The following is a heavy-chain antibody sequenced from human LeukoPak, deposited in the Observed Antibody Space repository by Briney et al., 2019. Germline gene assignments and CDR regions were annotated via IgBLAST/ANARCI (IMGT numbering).Heavy chain of an antibody. CDR2: IYYSGST. CDR1: GGPISSYY. CDR3: ARVDRGYSYGFDY. Sequence: PSETLSLTCTVSGGPISSYYWSWIRQPPGKGLEWIGYIYYSGSTNYNPSLKSRVTISVDTSKNQFSLKLSSVTAADTAVYYCARVDRGYSYGFDYWGQGTLVTVSS. J-gene: IGHJ4*02. V-gene: IGHV4-59*08. D-gene: IGHD5-18*01.